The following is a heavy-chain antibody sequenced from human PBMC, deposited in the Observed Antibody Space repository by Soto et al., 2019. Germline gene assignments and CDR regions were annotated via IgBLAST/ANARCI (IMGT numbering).Heavy chain of an antibody. V-gene: IGHV3-30-3*01. CDR2: ISYDGSNK. D-gene: IGHD2-21*01. Sequence: PGGSLRLSCAASGFTFRSYAMHWVRQAPGKGLEWVALISYDGSNKYYADSVKGRFTISRDNSKNTLYLQMNSLRPEDTAVYYCARDLGQLIANTNWFDPWGQGTLVTVS. CDR1: GFTFRSYA. J-gene: IGHJ5*02. CDR3: ARDLGQLIANTNWFDP.